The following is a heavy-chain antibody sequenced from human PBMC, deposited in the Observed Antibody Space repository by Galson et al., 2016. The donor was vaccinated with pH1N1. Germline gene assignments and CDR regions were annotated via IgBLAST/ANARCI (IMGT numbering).Heavy chain of an antibody. Sequence: SLRLSCAASGFTFSNYWIHWVRQAPGKGLVWVSRIGRDGSSTNYADSVKGRFTISRDNTKNALCLQMNSLRAEDTAVYYCARESRSGDYKFDAFDIWGQGTMVTVSS. CDR3: ARESRSGDYKFDAFDI. V-gene: IGHV3-74*01. D-gene: IGHD4-17*01. CDR1: GFTFSNYW. CDR2: IGRDGSST. J-gene: IGHJ3*02.